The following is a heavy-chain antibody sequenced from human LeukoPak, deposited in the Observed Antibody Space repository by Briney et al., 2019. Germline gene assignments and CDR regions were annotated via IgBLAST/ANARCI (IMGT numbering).Heavy chain of an antibody. Sequence: GASVKVSCKASGYTFTGYYMHWVRQAPGQGLEWMGWINPNSGGTNYAQKFQGRVTMTRDTSISTAYMELSRLRSDDTAVYYRARDRSPKYDILTGYYYYYGMDVWGQGTTVTVSS. CDR1: GYTFTGYY. J-gene: IGHJ6*02. CDR2: INPNSGGT. CDR3: ARDRSPKYDILTGYYYYYGMDV. V-gene: IGHV1-2*02. D-gene: IGHD3-9*01.